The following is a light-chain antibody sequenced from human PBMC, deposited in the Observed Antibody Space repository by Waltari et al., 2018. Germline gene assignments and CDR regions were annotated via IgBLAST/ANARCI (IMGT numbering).Light chain of an antibody. CDR1: SSAFGGYAY. CDR3: SSYAGSYTFVV. J-gene: IGLJ2*01. V-gene: IGLV2-11*01. Sequence: QSALTHPRPVSASPAQSVTIPCPGTSSAFGGYAYVSWYQQHPGEAPKPMIYDVTQRPSGVPDRFSGSKSGNTASLTISGLQAEDEADYHCSSYAGSYTFVVFGGGTKLTVL. CDR2: DVT.